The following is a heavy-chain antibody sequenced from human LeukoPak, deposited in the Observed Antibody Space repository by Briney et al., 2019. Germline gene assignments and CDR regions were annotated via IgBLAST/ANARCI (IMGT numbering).Heavy chain of an antibody. CDR3: ARDLLWNDANNWFDP. CDR1: GYTFTSYD. Sequence: ASVKVSCKASGYTFTSYDINWVRQATGQGLEWMGWMNPNSGGTNYAQKFQGRVTMTRDTSISTAYMELSRLRSDDTAVYYCARDLLWNDANNWFDPWGQGTLVTVSS. V-gene: IGHV1-2*02. D-gene: IGHD1-1*01. J-gene: IGHJ5*02. CDR2: MNPNSGGT.